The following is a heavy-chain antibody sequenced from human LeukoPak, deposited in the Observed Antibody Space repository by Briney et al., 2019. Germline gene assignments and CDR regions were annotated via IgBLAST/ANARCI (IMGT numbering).Heavy chain of an antibody. CDR3: ARDRSYYDSSGYYSY. CDR1: GFTFSSYW. J-gene: IGHJ4*02. V-gene: IGHV3-7*01. Sequence: GGSLRLSCAASGFTFSSYWMSWVRQAPGRGLEWVANIKQDGSEKYYVDSVKGRFTISRDNAKNSLYLQMNSLRAEDTAVYYCARDRSYYDSSGYYSYWGQGTLVTVSP. D-gene: IGHD3-22*01. CDR2: IKQDGSEK.